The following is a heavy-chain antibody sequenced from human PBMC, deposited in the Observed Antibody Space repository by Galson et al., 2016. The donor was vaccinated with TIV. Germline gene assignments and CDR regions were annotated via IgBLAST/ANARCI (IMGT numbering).Heavy chain of an antibody. CDR1: GYSISSGYY. D-gene: IGHD3-16*01. J-gene: IGHJ3*01. CDR3: ARTVGDDAFDF. Sequence: SETLSLTCAVSGYSISSGYYWGWIRQPPGKGLEWIGTIYHDGSTYYSPSLKSRVTMSVDTSNNHFSLSLSSVTAADTALYYCARTVGDDAFDFWGQGTLVSVSS. CDR2: IYHDGST. V-gene: IGHV4-38-2*01.